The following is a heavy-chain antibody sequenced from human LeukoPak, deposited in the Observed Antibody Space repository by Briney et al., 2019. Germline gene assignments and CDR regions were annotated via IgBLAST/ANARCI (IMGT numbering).Heavy chain of an antibody. J-gene: IGHJ4*02. Sequence: GGTLRLSCAASGFTFSSYGMNWVRQAPGKGLEWVSSIDGGGYSKFYAVSVRGRFSIFRDNAKNSVYLQMNSLRAEDTALYSCVRGDTRDYWGQGTLVTVSS. CDR3: VRGDTRDY. CDR2: IDGGGYSK. V-gene: IGHV3-21*01. CDR1: GFTFSSYG.